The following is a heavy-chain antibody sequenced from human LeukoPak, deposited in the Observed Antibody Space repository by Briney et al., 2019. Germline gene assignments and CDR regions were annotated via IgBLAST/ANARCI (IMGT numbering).Heavy chain of an antibody. CDR1: GFTFSSYS. Sequence: GGSLRLSCAASGFTFSSYSMNWVRQAPGKGLEWVSPISSSSSYKYYADSVKGRFTISRDNAKNSLYLQMNSLRAEDTAVCYCARLSIAVAGLDDWGQGTLVTVSS. V-gene: IGHV3-21*01. D-gene: IGHD6-19*01. CDR3: ARLSIAVAGLDD. CDR2: ISSSSSYK. J-gene: IGHJ4*02.